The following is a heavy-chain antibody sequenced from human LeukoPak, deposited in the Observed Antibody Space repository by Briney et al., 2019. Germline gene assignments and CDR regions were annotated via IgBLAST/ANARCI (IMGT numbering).Heavy chain of an antibody. Sequence: SQTLSLTCAISGDSVSSNSASWNWVRQSPSRCLGWLGRTFYRSKWYNDYAVSVKSRITINPDTSKNQFSLQLNSVTPEDTAVYYCARETSFRYYDFWSGWDYWGQGTLVTVSS. CDR2: TFYRSKWYN. CDR3: ARETSFRYYDFWSGWDY. D-gene: IGHD3-3*01. CDR1: GDSVSSNSAS. J-gene: IGHJ4*02. V-gene: IGHV6-1*01.